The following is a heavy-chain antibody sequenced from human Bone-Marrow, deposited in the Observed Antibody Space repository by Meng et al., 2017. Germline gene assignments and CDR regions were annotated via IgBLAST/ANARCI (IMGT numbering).Heavy chain of an antibody. CDR3: ATGAAAADH. V-gene: IGHV3-15*01. CDR1: GFRVTDAW. D-gene: IGHD6-13*01. Sequence: EVNLVGSGGGLVKPGGSFSLSCVASGFRVTDAWMSWVRQAPGKGLEWVGRINSNRDGGTTDYAAPVKGRFTIPRDDSKNTLYLQMNSLITEDTGVYFCATGAAAADHWGQGTLVTVSS. CDR2: INSNRDGGTT. J-gene: IGHJ4*02.